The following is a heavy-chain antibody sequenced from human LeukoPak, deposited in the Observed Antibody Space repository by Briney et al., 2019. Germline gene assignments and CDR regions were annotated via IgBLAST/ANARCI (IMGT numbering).Heavy chain of an antibody. CDR2: ISSSSSYI. CDR3: AELGITMIGGV. CDR1: GFIFSSYS. D-gene: IGHD3-10*02. V-gene: IGHV3-21*01. Sequence: GGSLRLSCAASGFIFSSYSMNWVRQAPGKGLEWVSSISSSSSYIYYADSVKGRFTISRDNAKNSLYLQMNSLRAEDTAVYYCAELGITMIGGVWGKGTTVTISS. J-gene: IGHJ6*04.